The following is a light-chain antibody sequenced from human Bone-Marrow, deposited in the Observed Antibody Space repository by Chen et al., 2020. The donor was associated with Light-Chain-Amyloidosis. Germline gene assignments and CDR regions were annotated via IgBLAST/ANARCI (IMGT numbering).Light chain of an antibody. CDR1: QTISSNY. CDR3: QQYGTSPLT. V-gene: IGKV3-20*01. J-gene: IGKJ4*01. CDR2: GSS. Sequence: EIVLTQSPGTLSLSPGEGANLSCRASQTISSNYLTWYQQKFGQAPRHLIYGSSSRATGIPDRFTGSGSGTDFTLTINRLEPEDFAMYYCQQYGTSPLTSGGGTKVEIK.